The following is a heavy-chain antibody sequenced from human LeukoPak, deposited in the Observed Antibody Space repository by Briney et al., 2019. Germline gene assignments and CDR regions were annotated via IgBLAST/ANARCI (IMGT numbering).Heavy chain of an antibody. J-gene: IGHJ4*02. D-gene: IGHD3-3*01. Sequence: GRSLRLSCAASGFTFSSYGMHWVRQAPGKGLEWVAVISYDGSNKYYADSVKGRFTISRDNSKNTLYLQMNSLRAEDTAVYYCARGGGSGYYGFGYWGQGTLVTVSS. CDR1: GFTFSSYG. CDR2: ISYDGSNK. CDR3: ARGGGSGYYGFGY. V-gene: IGHV3-30*03.